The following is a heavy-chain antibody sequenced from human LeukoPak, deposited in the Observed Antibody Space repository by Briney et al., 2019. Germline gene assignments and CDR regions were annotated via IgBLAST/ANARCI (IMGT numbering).Heavy chain of an antibody. D-gene: IGHD3-3*01. CDR2: MNPNSGNT. V-gene: IGHV1-8*03. CDR1: GYTFTSYD. Sequence: ASVKVSCKASGYTFTSYDINWVRQATGQGLEWMGWMNPNSGNTGYAQKFQGRVTITRNTSISTAYMELSSLRSEDTAVYYCARTGYYDFWSGYYSLFDYWGLGTLVTVSS. J-gene: IGHJ4*02. CDR3: ARTGYYDFWSGYYSLFDY.